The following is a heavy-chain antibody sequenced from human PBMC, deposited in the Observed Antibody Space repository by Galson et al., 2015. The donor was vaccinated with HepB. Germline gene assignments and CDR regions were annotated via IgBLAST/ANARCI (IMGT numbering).Heavy chain of an antibody. CDR1: GFIFDDYA. CDR3: AKDVYSTASAAIDS. V-gene: IGHV3-9*01. D-gene: IGHD2-2*01. CDR2: ISWNSGSI. Sequence: SLRLSCAGSGFIFDDYAMHWVRQAPGKGLEWVSGISWNSGSIDYADSVKGRFTISRDNAKNSLYLQMSNLRVEDTALYYCAKDVYSTASAAIDSWGQGTRVIVSS. J-gene: IGHJ4*02.